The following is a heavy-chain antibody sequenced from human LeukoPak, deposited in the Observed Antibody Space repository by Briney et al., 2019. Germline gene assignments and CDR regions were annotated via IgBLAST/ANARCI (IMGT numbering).Heavy chain of an antibody. D-gene: IGHD2-2*01. V-gene: IGHV1-46*01. Sequence: ASVKVSCKASGYSFTSYYMHWVRQAPGQGLEWMGIINPSGGSTSYAQKFQGRATMTRDTSTSTVYMELSSLRSEDTVVYYCATLVEALSFDYWGQGTLVTVSS. CDR3: ATLVEALSFDY. CDR1: GYSFTSYY. J-gene: IGHJ4*02. CDR2: INPSGGST.